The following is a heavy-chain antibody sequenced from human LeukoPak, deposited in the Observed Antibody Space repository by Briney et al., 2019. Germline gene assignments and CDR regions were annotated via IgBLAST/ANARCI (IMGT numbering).Heavy chain of an antibody. CDR1: GGSISSSSYY. J-gene: IGHJ4*02. CDR3: ARDPRTSLNGDYA. Sequence: PSETLSLTCTVSGGSISSSSYYWGWIRQPPGKGLEWIGSIYYSGSTYYNPSLKSRVTISVDTSENQFSLKLSSVTAADTAVYYCARDPRTSLNGDYAGGQGTLVTVSS. CDR2: IYYSGST. D-gene: IGHD4-17*01. V-gene: IGHV4-39*07.